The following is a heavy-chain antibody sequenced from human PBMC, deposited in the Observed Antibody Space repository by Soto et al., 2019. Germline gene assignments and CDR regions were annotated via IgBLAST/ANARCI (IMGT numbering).Heavy chain of an antibody. CDR1: GGSISSYY. Sequence: SETLSLTCTVSGGSISSYYWSWIRQPPGKGLEWIGYIYYSGSTNYNPSLKSRVTISVETSKNQFALRLSSVTAADTAVYYCARGVSSGWYGPDYYYGMDVWGQGTTVTVSS. J-gene: IGHJ6*02. V-gene: IGHV4-59*01. D-gene: IGHD6-19*01. CDR3: ARGVSSGWYGPDYYYGMDV. CDR2: IYYSGST.